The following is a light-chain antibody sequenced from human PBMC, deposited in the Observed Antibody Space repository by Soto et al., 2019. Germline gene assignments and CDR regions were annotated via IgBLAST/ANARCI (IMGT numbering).Light chain of an antibody. CDR3: CSYAGSSTWVV. J-gene: IGLJ2*01. CDR2: EGS. Sequence: QSVLTQPASVSGSPGQSITISCTGTSSDVGIYNLVSWYQQHPGKAPKLMIHEGSKRPSGVSNRFSGSKSGNTASLTISGLQAEDEADYYCCSYAGSSTWVVFGGGTKLTVL. CDR1: SSDVGIYNL. V-gene: IGLV2-23*01.